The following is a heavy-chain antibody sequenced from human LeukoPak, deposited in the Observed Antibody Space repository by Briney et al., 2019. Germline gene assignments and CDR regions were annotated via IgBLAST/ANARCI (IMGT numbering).Heavy chain of an antibody. CDR2: ISAYNGNT. V-gene: IGHV1-18*01. J-gene: IGHJ4*02. D-gene: IGHD3-22*01. CDR1: GYTFTSYG. CDR3: ATPGGVTLQNYYDSSGRFDY. Sequence: GASVKVSCKASGYTFTSYGISWVRQAPGQGLEWMGWISAYNGNTNYAQKLQGRVTMTTDTSTSTAYMELSSLRSEDTAVYYCATPGGVTLQNYYDSSGRFDYWGQGTLVTVSS.